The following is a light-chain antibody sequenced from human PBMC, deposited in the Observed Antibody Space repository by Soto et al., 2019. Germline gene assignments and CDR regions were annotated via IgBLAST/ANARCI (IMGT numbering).Light chain of an antibody. J-gene: IGKJ3*01. V-gene: IGKV3-15*01. CDR2: GAS. CDR3: QQYDNLPHT. CDR1: QSVGSN. Sequence: ERVMTQAPATLSVSRGERATLSCRASQSVGSNLAWYQQKPGQAPRHLIFGASSRATGVPARFSGSGSGTEFTLTINSLQSEDFADYFCQQYDNLPHTFGPATKVDIK.